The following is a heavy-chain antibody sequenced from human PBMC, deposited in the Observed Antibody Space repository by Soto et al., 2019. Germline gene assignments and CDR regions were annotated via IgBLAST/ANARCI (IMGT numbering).Heavy chain of an antibody. CDR2: IWYDGSNK. CDR3: ARAGMDYDYVWGSYRYIPYFAD. CDR1: GFTFSSYG. Sequence: GGSLRLSCAASGFTFSSYGMHWVRQAPGKGLEWVAVIWYDGSNKYYADSVKGRFTISRDNSKNTLYLQMNSLRAEDTAVYYCARAGMDYDYVWGSYRYIPYFADWGQGTLVTVSS. V-gene: IGHV3-33*01. J-gene: IGHJ4*02. D-gene: IGHD3-16*02.